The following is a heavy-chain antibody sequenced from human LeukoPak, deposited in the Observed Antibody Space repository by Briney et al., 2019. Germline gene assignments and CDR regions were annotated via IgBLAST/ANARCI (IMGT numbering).Heavy chain of an antibody. CDR3: ARHMTPTIFGAYYFDY. V-gene: IGHV3-49*04. CDR1: GFTFGDYA. Sequence: PGRSLRLSCTTSGFTFGDYAMAWVRQAPGKGLEWLGFIRTRAYGATTEYAASVRGRFSISRDDSKNIASLKVNSLNTEDTAVYYCARHMTPTIFGAYYFDYWGQGALVTVSS. CDR2: IRTRAYGATT. D-gene: IGHD3-3*01. J-gene: IGHJ4*02.